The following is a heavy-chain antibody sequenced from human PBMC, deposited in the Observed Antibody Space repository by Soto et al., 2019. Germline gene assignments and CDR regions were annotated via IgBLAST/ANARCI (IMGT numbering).Heavy chain of an antibody. V-gene: IGHV5-51*01. CDR1: GYTFTNYW. D-gene: IGHD5-12*01. CDR2: IYPCDSDT. J-gene: IGHJ4*02. CDR3: ARHTNGYNHLDY. Sequence: PGKSLRISCQCSGYTFTNYWIGWVRQMPGKGLEWMGIIYPCDSDTKYNPSFQGQVTISADKSITTAYLQWSSLKASDTAMYYCARHTNGYNHLDYWGQGTTVPVSS.